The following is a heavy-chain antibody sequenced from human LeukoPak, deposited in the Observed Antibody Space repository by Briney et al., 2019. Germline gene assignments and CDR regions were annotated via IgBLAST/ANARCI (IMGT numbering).Heavy chain of an antibody. CDR1: GFTFSSYA. CDR2: ISYDGSNK. V-gene: IGHV3-30*04. D-gene: IGHD3-3*01. Sequence: GSLRLSCAASGFTFSSYAMHWVRQAPGKGLEWVAVISYDGSNKYYADSVKGRFTISRDNSKNTLYLQMNSLRAEDTAVYYCARGVPYASWSGPHYSGYWGQGTLVTVSS. CDR3: ARGVPYASWSGPHYSGY. J-gene: IGHJ4*02.